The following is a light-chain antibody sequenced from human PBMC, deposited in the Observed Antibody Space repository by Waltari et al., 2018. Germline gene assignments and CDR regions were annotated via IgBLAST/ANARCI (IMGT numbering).Light chain of an antibody. J-gene: IGLJ3*02. CDR2: VYSDGSH. CDR3: QTGGHGTWV. V-gene: IGLV4-69*01. Sequence: QLVLTQSPTASASLGASVKLTCTLRRGHRSNIIEWIQKQPEKGPRYSMQVYSDGSHSKGDDLPDRFSGSSSGAERYLTIASVQSEDEADYYCQTGGHGTWVFGGGTTLTVL. CDR1: RGHRSNI.